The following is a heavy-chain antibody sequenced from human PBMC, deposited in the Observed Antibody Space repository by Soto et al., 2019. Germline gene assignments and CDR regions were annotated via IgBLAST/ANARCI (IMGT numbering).Heavy chain of an antibody. V-gene: IGHV4-4*02. Sequence: SETLSLTCAVSGGSISSSNWWSWVRQPPGKGLEWIGEIYHSGSTNYNPSLKSRVTISVDKSKNQFSLKLSSVTAADTAVYYCALTHSSGWDDNLFDSWGQGSLVTGSS. J-gene: IGHJ5*01. CDR2: IYHSGST. D-gene: IGHD6-19*01. CDR3: ALTHSSGWDDNLFDS. CDR1: GGSISSSNW.